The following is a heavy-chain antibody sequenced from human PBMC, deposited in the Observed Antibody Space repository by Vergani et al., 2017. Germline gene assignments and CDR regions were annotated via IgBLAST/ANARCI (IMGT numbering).Heavy chain of an antibody. CDR1: GYTFTSYA. V-gene: IGHV1-3*01. D-gene: IGHD3-10*01. CDR3: ARGELMVRAQNWFDP. J-gene: IGHJ5*02. Sequence: QVQLVQSGAEVKKPGASVKVSCKASGYTFTSYAMHWVRQAPGQRLEWMGWINAGNGNTKYSQKFQGRVTITRDTSASTAYMELSSLRSEDTAVYYCARGELMVRAQNWFDPWGQGTLVTVSS. CDR2: INAGNGNT.